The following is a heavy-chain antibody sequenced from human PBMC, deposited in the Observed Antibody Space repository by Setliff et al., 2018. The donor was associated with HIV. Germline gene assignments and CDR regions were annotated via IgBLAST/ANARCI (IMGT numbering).Heavy chain of an antibody. D-gene: IGHD6-6*01. V-gene: IGHV4-59*01. Sequence: PSETLSLTCTVSGGSISSYYRSWIRQPPGKGLEWIGYIYYSGSTNYNPSLKSRVTISVDTSKNQFSLKLSSVTAADTAVYYCARDGGRGSSSLYYYYYYMDVWGKGTTVTVSS. J-gene: IGHJ6*03. CDR2: IYYSGST. CDR1: GGSISSYY. CDR3: ARDGGRGSSSLYYYYYYMDV.